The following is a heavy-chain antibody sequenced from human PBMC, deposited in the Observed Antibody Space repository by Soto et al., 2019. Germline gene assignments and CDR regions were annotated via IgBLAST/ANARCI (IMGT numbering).Heavy chain of an antibody. J-gene: IGHJ4*02. Sequence: QVQLVQSGAEVKKPGASVKVSCKASGYSFTSYAMHWVRQAPGQRLEWMGWINAGNGNTKYSQKFQGRVTITRDTSASTAYMERSSLRSKDTAVYYCARFGGYSGYDSLDYWGQGTLVTVSS. V-gene: IGHV1-3*01. CDR3: ARFGGYSGYDSLDY. D-gene: IGHD5-12*01. CDR2: INAGNGNT. CDR1: GYSFTSYA.